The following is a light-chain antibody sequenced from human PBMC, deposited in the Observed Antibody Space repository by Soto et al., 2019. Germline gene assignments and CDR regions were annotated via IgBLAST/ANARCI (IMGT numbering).Light chain of an antibody. CDR2: EVS. J-gene: IGLJ2*01. V-gene: IGLV2-14*01. CDR1: SSDVGGYNY. Sequence: QSALTQPASVSGSHGQSITISCTGTSSDVGGYNYVSWYQQYPVKAPKLMIYEVSNRPSGVSNRFSGSKSGNTASLTISGLQAEDEADYYCSSYTSSRIVVFGGGTKLTVL. CDR3: SSYTSSRIVV.